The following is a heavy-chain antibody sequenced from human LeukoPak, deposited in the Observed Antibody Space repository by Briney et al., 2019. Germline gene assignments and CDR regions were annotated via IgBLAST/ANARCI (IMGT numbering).Heavy chain of an antibody. Sequence: GGSLRLSCAASGFTFSTYGMSWVRQAPGKGLEWVANIKQDGSEKYYVDSVKGRFTISRDNAKNSLYLQMNSLRAEDTAVYYCARELMATVTTTFDYWGQGTLVTVSS. CDR1: GFTFSTYG. V-gene: IGHV3-7*01. CDR2: IKQDGSEK. CDR3: ARELMATVTTTFDY. J-gene: IGHJ4*02. D-gene: IGHD4-17*01.